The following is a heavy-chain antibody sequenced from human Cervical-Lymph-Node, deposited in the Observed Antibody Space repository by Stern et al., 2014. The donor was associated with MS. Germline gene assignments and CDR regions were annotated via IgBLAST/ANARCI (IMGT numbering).Heavy chain of an antibody. J-gene: IGHJ6*02. V-gene: IGHV3-33*05. D-gene: IGHD6-6*01. CDR1: GFIFRSYG. Sequence: QMQLVQSGGGVVQPGRSLRLSCAASGFIFRSYGMHWVRQAPGKGLEWVAVVSYDGSSRNYADSVKGRFTISRDNSKNTLNLQMNSLRAEDTAVYYCARGIAARPEYYYGMDVWGQGTTVTVSS. CDR2: VSYDGSSR. CDR3: ARGIAARPEYYYGMDV.